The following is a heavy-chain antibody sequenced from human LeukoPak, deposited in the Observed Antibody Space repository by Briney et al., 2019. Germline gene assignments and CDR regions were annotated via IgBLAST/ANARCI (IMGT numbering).Heavy chain of an antibody. CDR1: EFTFSDYS. CDR3: ARDGYSGYDTDYYYYMDV. D-gene: IGHD5-12*01. Sequence: GGSLRLSCAASEFTFSDYSMNWVRQAPGKGLEWVSSISSSSSYIYYADSVKGRFTISRDNAKNSLYLQMNSLRAEDTAVYYCARDGYSGYDTDYYYYMDVWGKGTTVTISS. J-gene: IGHJ6*03. CDR2: ISSSSSYI. V-gene: IGHV3-21*01.